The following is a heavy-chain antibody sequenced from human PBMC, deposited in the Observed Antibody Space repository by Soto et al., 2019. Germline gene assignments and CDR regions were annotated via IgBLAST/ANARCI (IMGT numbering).Heavy chain of an antibody. Sequence: QVQLQESGPGLVKPSETLSLTCNVSGGSISSYYWAWIRQPPGKGLEWIAYIRYNGRTNYNPSLRSRLTISIDTSNDQVALNLSAVTAADTAVYYCARDESPYYHDPGAYYGLWGQGTLVTVSS. CDR3: ARDESPYYHDPGAYYGL. D-gene: IGHD3-22*01. CDR1: GGSISSYY. J-gene: IGHJ4*02. V-gene: IGHV4-59*13. CDR2: IRYNGRT.